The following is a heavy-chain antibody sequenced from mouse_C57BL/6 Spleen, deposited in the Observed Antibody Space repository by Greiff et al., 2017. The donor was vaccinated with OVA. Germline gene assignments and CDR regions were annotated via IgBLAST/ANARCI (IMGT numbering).Heavy chain of an antibody. J-gene: IGHJ1*03. D-gene: IGHD1-1*01. CDR3: ARSEYYGSSPHWYFDV. V-gene: IGHV1-81*01. CDR1: GYTFTSYG. Sequence: QVQLQQSGAELARPGASVKLSCKASGYTFTSYGLSWVKRRTGQGLGWIGELYPRSGNTYYNEKFKGKAPLTEDKSSSPAYMALRRLISEVSAVYFCARSEYYGSSPHWYFDVWGTGTTVTVSS. CDR2: LYPRSGNT.